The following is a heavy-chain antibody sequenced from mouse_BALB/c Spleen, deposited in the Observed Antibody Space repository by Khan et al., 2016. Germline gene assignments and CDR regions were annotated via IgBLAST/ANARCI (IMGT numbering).Heavy chain of an antibody. Sequence: EVQLQESGPGLVKPSQSLSLTCTVTGYSITSDYAWNWIRQFPGNKLEWMGYISYSGSTSYNPSLKSRISITRDTSNNPFFLQLNSMTSEDTATYYCAGTNYGSKDAMDYWGQGTSVTVSS. CDR2: ISYSGST. D-gene: IGHD1-1*01. CDR1: GYSITSDYA. CDR3: AGTNYGSKDAMDY. J-gene: IGHJ4*01. V-gene: IGHV3-2*02.